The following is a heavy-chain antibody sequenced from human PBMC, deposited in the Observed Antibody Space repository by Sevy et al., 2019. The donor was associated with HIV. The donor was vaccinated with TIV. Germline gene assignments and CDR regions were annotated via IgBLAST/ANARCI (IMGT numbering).Heavy chain of an antibody. CDR1: GFTFSSYS. D-gene: IGHD3-10*01. Sequence: GGSLRLSCAASGFTFSSYSMNWVRQAPGKGLEWFSSISSSSSYIYYADSVKGRFTISRDNAKNSLYLQMNSLRAEDTAVYYCARPFRDYYYGMDVWGQGTTVTVSS. V-gene: IGHV3-21*01. CDR3: ARPFRDYYYGMDV. CDR2: ISSSSSYI. J-gene: IGHJ6*02.